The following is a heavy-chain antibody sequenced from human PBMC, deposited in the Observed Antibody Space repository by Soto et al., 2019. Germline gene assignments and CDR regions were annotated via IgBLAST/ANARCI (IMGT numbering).Heavy chain of an antibody. CDR3: ARDSEVTTLSWFDP. J-gene: IGHJ5*02. D-gene: IGHD4-17*01. Sequence: GGSLRLSCAASGFTFSDYYMSWIRQAPGKGLEWVSYISSSGSTIYYADSVKGRFTISRDNAKNSLYLRMNSLRAEDTAVYYCARDSEVTTLSWFDPWGQGTLVPVSS. V-gene: IGHV3-11*01. CDR2: ISSSGSTI. CDR1: GFTFSDYY.